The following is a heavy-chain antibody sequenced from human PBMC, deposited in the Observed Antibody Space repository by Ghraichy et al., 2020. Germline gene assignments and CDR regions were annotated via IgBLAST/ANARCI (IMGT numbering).Heavy chain of an antibody. D-gene: IGHD2-21*01. CDR3: AKAWGNCGDDNCPPYNWFDP. CDR2: ISSSGANK. CDR1: GITFSSYA. J-gene: IGHJ5*02. V-gene: IGHV3-23*01. Sequence: GGSLRLSCVASGITFSSYAMTWVRQAPGKGLEWVSSISSSGANKYYADSVKGRFTISRDNAKNTLYLQMNTLRADDTALYYCAKAWGNCGDDNCPPYNWFDPWGQGTLVTVS.